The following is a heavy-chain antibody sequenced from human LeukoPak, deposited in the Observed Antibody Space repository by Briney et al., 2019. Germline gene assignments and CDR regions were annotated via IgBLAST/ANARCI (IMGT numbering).Heavy chain of an antibody. D-gene: IGHD5-24*01. V-gene: IGHV4-39*01. J-gene: IGHJ5*02. CDR3: GRLLETVEMATFWFDP. CDR1: GGSISSSSYY. Sequence: KPSETLSLTCTVSGGSISSSSYYWGWIRQPPGKGLEWIGRIYYSGSTYYNPSLKSRVTISVDTSKNQFSLKLSSVTAADTAVYYCGRLLETVEMATFWFDPWGQGTLVTVSS. CDR2: IYYSGST.